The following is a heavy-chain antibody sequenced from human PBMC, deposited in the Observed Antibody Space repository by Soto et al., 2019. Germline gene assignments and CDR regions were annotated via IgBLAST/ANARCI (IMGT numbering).Heavy chain of an antibody. CDR1: GYTFTSYN. CDR3: ARASSGYGFDAFDM. D-gene: IGHD5-12*01. J-gene: IGHJ3*02. Sequence: ASVKVSCKASGYTFTSYNVNWARQATGQGLEWMGWMNPNSGNTGYAQKFQGRVTLTRNTSVSTAYMEVSSLRSEDTAVYYCARASSGYGFDAFDMWGQGTMVTVSS. V-gene: IGHV1-8*01. CDR2: MNPNSGNT.